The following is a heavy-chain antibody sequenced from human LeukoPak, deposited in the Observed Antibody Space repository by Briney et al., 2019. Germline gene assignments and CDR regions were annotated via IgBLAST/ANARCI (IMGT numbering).Heavy chain of an antibody. Sequence: VASVKVSCKASGYTFTGYYMHWVRQAPGQGLEWMGWINPNSGGTNYAQKFQGRVTMTRDTSISTAYMELSRLRSDDTAVYYCAREHPTYYYDSSGYYPYYFDYWGQGTLVTVSS. CDR3: AREHPTYYYDSSGYYPYYFDY. J-gene: IGHJ4*02. CDR2: INPNSGGT. D-gene: IGHD3-22*01. V-gene: IGHV1-2*02. CDR1: GYTFTGYY.